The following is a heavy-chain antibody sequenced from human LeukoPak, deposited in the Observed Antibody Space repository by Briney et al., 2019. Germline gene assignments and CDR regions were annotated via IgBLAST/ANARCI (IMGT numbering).Heavy chain of an antibody. CDR3: ARGLYYDFWSGYPHNWFDP. D-gene: IGHD3-3*01. V-gene: IGHV3-21*01. CDR2: ISSSSSYI. Sequence: GGSLRLSCAASGFTFTSFGMHWVRQAPGKGLEWVSSISSSSSYIYYADSVKGRFTISRDNAKNSLYLQMNSLRAEDTAVYYCARGLYYDFWSGYPHNWFDPWGQGTLVTVSS. CDR1: GFTFTSFG. J-gene: IGHJ5*02.